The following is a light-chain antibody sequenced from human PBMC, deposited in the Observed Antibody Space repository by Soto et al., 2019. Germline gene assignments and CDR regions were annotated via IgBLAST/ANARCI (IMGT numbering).Light chain of an antibody. V-gene: IGLV2-14*03. CDR1: SSDIGHDNY. CDR2: DVS. J-gene: IGLJ3*02. Sequence: QSVLTQPASLSGSPGQSITISCTGTSSDIGHDNYVSWYQQHPGTAPKLLIFDVSNRPSGVAYRFSGSKSGITASLTISGLEAEDEADYYCSSYTSSTTPGVFGGGTKLTVL. CDR3: SSYTSSTTPGV.